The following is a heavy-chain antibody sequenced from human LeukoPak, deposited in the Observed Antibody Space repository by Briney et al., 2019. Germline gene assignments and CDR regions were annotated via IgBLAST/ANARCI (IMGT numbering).Heavy chain of an antibody. D-gene: IGHD2-21*01. J-gene: IGHJ2*01. CDR2: IIPVFGTT. V-gene: IGHV1-69*01. CDR3: ARWARGVVVSNFDL. CDR1: GYTFTSYY. Sequence: SVKVSCRASGYTFTSYYMHWVRQAPGQGLEWMGGIIPVFGTTNYAQKFQGRVTITADESTSTAYMELSSLRSEDTAVYYCARWARGVVVSNFDLWGRRTLVTVSS.